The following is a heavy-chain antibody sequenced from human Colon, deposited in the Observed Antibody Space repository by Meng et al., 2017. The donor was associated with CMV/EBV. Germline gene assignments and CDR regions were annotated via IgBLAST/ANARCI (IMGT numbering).Heavy chain of an antibody. CDR2: IHCGDSRT. CDR1: GYTFAAHW. Sequence: GESLKISCKTSGYTFAAHWIGWVRQMPGEDLQWMGMIHCGDSRTIYSPLFQGQVTMSVDRSISTAYLQLTSLQTSDSAMHYCARHFDASWFGYWGQGTLVTVSS. J-gene: IGHJ4*02. V-gene: IGHV5-51*01. D-gene: IGHD3-9*01. CDR3: ARHFDASWFGY.